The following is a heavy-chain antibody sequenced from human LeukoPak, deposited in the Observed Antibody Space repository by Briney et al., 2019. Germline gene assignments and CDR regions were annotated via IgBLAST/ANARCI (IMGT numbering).Heavy chain of an antibody. CDR1: GYSFTSYW. Sequence: GESLKISCKGSGYSFTSYWIGWVRQMPGKGLEWMGIIYPGDSDTRYSPSSQGQVTISADKSVSTAYLQWSSLKASDTAMYYCARSTSWLLSSRATFDYWGQGTLLTVSS. J-gene: IGHJ4*02. CDR2: IYPGDSDT. CDR3: ARSTSWLLSSRATFDY. D-gene: IGHD2-2*01. V-gene: IGHV5-51*01.